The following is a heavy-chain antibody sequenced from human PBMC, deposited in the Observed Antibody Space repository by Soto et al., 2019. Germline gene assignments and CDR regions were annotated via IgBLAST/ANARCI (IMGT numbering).Heavy chain of an antibody. CDR3: ARDSNDFWSGYLPNYYYYYGMDV. Sequence: SETLSLTCTVSGGSISSYYWSWIRQPAGKGLEWIGRIYTSGSANYNPSLKSRVTMSVDTSKNQFSLKLSSVTAADTAVYYCARDSNDFWSGYLPNYYYYYGMDVWGQGTTVTVSS. CDR2: IYTSGSA. V-gene: IGHV4-4*07. J-gene: IGHJ6*02. D-gene: IGHD3-3*01. CDR1: GGSISSYY.